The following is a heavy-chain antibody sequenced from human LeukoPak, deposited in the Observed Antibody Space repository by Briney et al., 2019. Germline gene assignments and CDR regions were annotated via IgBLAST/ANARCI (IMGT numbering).Heavy chain of an antibody. CDR1: GYTLTELS. Sequence: GASVKVSCKVSGYTLTELSMHWVRQAPGTGLEWMGGFDPEDGETIYAQKFQGRVTMTEDTSTDTAYMELSSLRSEDTAVYYCATDRYLKLELPDTFVPVFDYWGQGTLVTVSS. V-gene: IGHV1-24*01. CDR3: ATDRYLKLELPDTFVPVFDY. J-gene: IGHJ4*02. CDR2: FDPEDGET. D-gene: IGHD1-7*01.